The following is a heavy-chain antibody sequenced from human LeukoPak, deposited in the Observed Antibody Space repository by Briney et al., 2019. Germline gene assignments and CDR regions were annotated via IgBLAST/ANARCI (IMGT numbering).Heavy chain of an antibody. CDR3: ARPNITSYYDSRGYDAFDV. V-gene: IGHV5-51*01. J-gene: IGHJ3*01. D-gene: IGHD3-22*01. Sequence: GGSLRLSCTGSGYMFNAYWIAWVRQMPGKGLEWMGIIYPDDSDTRYSPSFQGQVTISADKSVRTAYLQWSSLKASDTGMYYCARPNITSYYDSRGYDAFDVWGQGTMVTVSS. CDR1: GYMFNAYW. CDR2: IYPDDSDT.